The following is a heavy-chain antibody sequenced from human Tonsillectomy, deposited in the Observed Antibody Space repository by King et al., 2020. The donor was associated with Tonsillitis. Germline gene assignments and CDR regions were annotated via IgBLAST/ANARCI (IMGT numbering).Heavy chain of an antibody. CDR1: GGSISSGGYS. J-gene: IGHJ4*02. CDR2: IYNTGST. D-gene: IGHD2-21*02. CDR3: ARSGGDIDY. V-gene: IGHV4-30-2*01. Sequence: QLQESGSGLVKPSQTLSLTCAVSGGSISSGGYSWSWIRQPPGKGLEWIGYIYNTGSTYYNPSLKSRVTMSLDRSKHQFSLKLSSVTAADTAMYYCARSGGDIDYWGQGTLVTVSS.